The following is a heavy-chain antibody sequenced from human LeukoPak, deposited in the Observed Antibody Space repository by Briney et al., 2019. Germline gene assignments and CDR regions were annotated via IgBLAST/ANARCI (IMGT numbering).Heavy chain of an antibody. CDR3: VRKEVGTLRAMDV. V-gene: IGHV3-74*01. D-gene: IGHD1-26*01. J-gene: IGHJ6*02. CDR1: GFDFSSNW. CDR2: IKGDGIST. Sequence: QSGGSLRLSCAASGFDFSSNWMHWVCHAPGQGLVWVSRIKGDGISTNYADSVKGRFTVSRDNSESTLYLQMSSLRSEDTGVYYCVRKEVGTLRAMDVWGQGTTVIVSS.